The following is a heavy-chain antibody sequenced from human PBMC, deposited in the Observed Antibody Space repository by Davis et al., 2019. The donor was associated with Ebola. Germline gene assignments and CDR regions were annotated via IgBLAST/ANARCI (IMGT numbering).Heavy chain of an antibody. CDR1: GGSFSDYY. Sequence: SETLSLTCAVYGGSFSDYYWNWIRQPPGKGLEWIGSIYYSGSTNYNPSLKSRVTISVDTSKNQFSLKLSSVTAADTAVHYCASFGGNFDYWGQGTLVTVSS. V-gene: IGHV4-59*08. CDR3: ASFGGNFDY. CDR2: IYYSGST. J-gene: IGHJ4*02. D-gene: IGHD3-3*01.